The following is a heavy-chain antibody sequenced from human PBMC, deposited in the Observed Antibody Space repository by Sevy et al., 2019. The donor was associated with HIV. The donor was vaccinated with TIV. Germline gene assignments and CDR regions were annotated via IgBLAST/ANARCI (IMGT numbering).Heavy chain of an antibody. D-gene: IGHD6-19*01. CDR1: GFSISGYG. CDR2: IWYDGTNK. CDR3: AREDIRVAGIGYYFHS. Sequence: GGSLRLSCAASGFSISGYGMHWVRQAPGKGLEWVAVIWYDGTNKEYADSVKGRFTTSRDNSKNTLYLQMNSLRAEDTAVDYCAREDIRVAGIGYYFHSWGQGTLVTVSS. J-gene: IGHJ4*02. V-gene: IGHV3-33*01.